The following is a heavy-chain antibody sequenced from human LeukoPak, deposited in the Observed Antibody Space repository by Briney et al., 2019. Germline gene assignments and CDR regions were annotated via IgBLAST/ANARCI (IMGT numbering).Heavy chain of an antibody. CDR1: GYTFTGYY. Sequence: ASVKVSFKASGYTFTGYYMHWVRQAPGQGLEWMGWINPNTGGTNSAQKFQGRVTMTRDTSISTAYMELSSLRSDDTAVYYCARDERTGNSLFDYWGQGTLVTVSS. V-gene: IGHV1-2*02. CDR2: INPNTGGT. J-gene: IGHJ4*02. D-gene: IGHD1-1*01. CDR3: ARDERTGNSLFDY.